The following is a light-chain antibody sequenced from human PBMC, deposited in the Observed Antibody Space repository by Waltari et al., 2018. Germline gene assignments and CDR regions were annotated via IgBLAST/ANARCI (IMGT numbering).Light chain of an antibody. V-gene: IGLV1-40*01. J-gene: IGLJ2*01. CDR2: GNT. CDR1: SSNIGTGYD. Sequence: QSVLTQPPSVSGAPGQWVTISCTGSSSNIGTGYDVHWYQHLPGTAPKLLIYGNTNRHSGVPDRFSRSKSGTSGSLAITGLQAEEEADYFCQSYDSTLNVVVFGGGTKLTVL. CDR3: QSYDSTLNVVV.